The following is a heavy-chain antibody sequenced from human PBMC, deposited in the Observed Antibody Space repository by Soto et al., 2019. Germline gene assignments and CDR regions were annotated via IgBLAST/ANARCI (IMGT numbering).Heavy chain of an antibody. V-gene: IGHV5-51*01. CDR3: ARHRGTGDKYYYYDMDV. CDR2: IYPGDSDT. J-gene: IGHJ6*03. D-gene: IGHD7-27*01. CDR1: GYSFTSYW. Sequence: GESLKISCKGSGYSFTSYWIGWVRQMPGKGLEWMGIIYPGDSDTRYSPSFQGQVTISADTPISTAYLQWSSLKASDTAMYYCARHRGTGDKYYYYDMDVWGKGTTVTVSS.